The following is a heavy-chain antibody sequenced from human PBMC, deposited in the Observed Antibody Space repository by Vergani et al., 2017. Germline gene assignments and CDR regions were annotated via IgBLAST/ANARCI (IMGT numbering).Heavy chain of an antibody. Sequence: EVQLVESGGGLVQPGGSLRLSCAASGFTFSSYWMSWVRQAPGKGLEWVANIKQDGSEKYYVDSVKGRFTISRDNSKNTLYLQMNSLRAEDTAVYYCARDREDYYDVYGMDVWGQGTTVTVSS. CDR1: GFTFSSYW. D-gene: IGHD3-22*01. V-gene: IGHV3-7*01. CDR3: ARDREDYYDVYGMDV. J-gene: IGHJ6*02. CDR2: IKQDGSEK.